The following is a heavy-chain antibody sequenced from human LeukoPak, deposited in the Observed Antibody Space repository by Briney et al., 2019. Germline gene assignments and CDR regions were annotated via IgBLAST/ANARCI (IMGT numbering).Heavy chain of an antibody. J-gene: IGHJ3*02. V-gene: IGHV3-23*01. Sequence: RGSLRLSSTVSGFTLGNYAMTWVPPGPGEGLETVSSDSTDGTPYYANSVKGRFTIPRDKSKNMLYLDMNSLSGEDTAVYYCARDRRVGATSDALDTWGPGTMVTVSS. D-gene: IGHD1-26*01. CDR2: DSTDGTP. CDR3: ARDRRVGATSDALDT. CDR1: GFTLGNYA.